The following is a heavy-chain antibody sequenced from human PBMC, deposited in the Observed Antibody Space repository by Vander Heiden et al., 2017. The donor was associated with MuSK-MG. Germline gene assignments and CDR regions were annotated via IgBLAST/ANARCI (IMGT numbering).Heavy chain of an antibody. CDR1: GFTVSSNY. V-gene: IGHV3-53*01. Sequence: EVQLVESGGGLIQPGGSLRLSCAASGFTVSSNYMSWVRQAPGKGLEWVSVIYSGGSTDDADSVKGRLTISRDNYKNTLYIKMNSRREEDTAVYYWERGGGVVVGWGQGNLVTVS. CDR2: IYSGGST. D-gene: IGHD3-22*01. J-gene: IGHJ4*02. CDR3: ERGGGVVVG.